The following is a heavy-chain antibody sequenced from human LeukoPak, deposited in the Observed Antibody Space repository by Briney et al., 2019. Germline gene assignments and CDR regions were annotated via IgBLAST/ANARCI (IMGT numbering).Heavy chain of an antibody. CDR2: INHSGST. J-gene: IGHJ4*02. CDR1: GGSFSGDY. Sequence: SETLSLTCAVYGGSFSGDYWSWSRQPPGKGLEWIGEINHSGSTNYNPSLTSRVTISVDTSKNQFSLKLSSVTAADTAVYYCARGPRIAAAGNQTDYWGQGTLVTVPS. V-gene: IGHV4-34*01. D-gene: IGHD6-13*01. CDR3: ARGPRIAAAGNQTDY.